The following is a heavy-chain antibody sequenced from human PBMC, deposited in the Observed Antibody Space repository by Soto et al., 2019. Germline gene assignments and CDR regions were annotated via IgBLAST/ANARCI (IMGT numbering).Heavy chain of an antibody. D-gene: IGHD2-15*01. J-gene: IGHJ6*02. Sequence: SETLSLTCAVYGGSFSGYYWSWIRQPPGKGLEWIGEINHSGSTNYNPSLKSRVTISVDTSKNQFSLKLSSVTAADTAVYYCARDLGNKLLTYYYYGMDVWGQGTTVTVYS. CDR1: GGSFSGYY. CDR3: ARDLGNKLLTYYYYGMDV. V-gene: IGHV4-34*01. CDR2: INHSGST.